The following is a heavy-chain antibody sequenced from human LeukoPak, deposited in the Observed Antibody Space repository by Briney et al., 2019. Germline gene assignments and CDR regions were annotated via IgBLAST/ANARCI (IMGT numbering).Heavy chain of an antibody. D-gene: IGHD3-22*01. Sequence: GGSLRLSCAASGFTFSSYWMHWVRQAPGKGLVWDSRINSDGSSTSYADSVKGRFTISRDNAKNTLYLQMNSLRAEDTAVYYCARVLRHYYDSSGYDYWGQGTLVTVSS. J-gene: IGHJ4*02. CDR2: INSDGSST. CDR1: GFTFSSYW. V-gene: IGHV3-74*01. CDR3: ARVLRHYYDSSGYDY.